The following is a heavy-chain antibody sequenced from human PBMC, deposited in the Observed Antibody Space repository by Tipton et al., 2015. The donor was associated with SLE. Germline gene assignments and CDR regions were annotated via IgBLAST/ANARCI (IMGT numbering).Heavy chain of an antibody. Sequence: TLSLTCTVSGGTISSDPYYWGWIRQPPGKGLEWIGSIYHRGNTYYNPSLKSRVAVSVDTSKNQFSLSLSSVTAADTAVYYCASRRREWDHGKAFDIWGQGTMVTVSS. CDR2: IYHRGNT. D-gene: IGHD1-26*01. J-gene: IGHJ3*02. CDR1: GGTISSDPYY. V-gene: IGHV4-39*01. CDR3: ASRRREWDHGKAFDI.